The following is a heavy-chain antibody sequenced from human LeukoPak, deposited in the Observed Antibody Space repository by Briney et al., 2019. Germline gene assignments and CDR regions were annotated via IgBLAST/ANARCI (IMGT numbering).Heavy chain of an antibody. J-gene: IGHJ4*02. CDR1: GGSINNGGYY. CDR2: IYYSGST. Sequence: SQTLSLTCNVSGGSINNGGYYWSWIRQHPGKGLEWIGYIYYSGSTYYNPSLKSRVAISVDTSKNQFSLKLSSVTAADTAVYYCARDRFGRFDYWGQGTPVTVSS. D-gene: IGHD3-10*01. CDR3: ARDRFGRFDY. V-gene: IGHV4-31*03.